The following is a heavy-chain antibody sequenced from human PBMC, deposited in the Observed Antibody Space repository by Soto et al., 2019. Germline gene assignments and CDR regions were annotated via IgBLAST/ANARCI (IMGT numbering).Heavy chain of an antibody. CDR1: GFTFSSYW. CDR3: AREDFAAACGF. Sequence: EVQLVESGGGLVQPGGPLRLSCAASGFTFSSYWMHWVRQAPGKGLVWVSRIRSDGSSTSYADSVKGRFTSSRDNAKNTLYLQMNSLRAEDTAVYYCAREDFAAACGFWGQGTLVTVSS. V-gene: IGHV3-74*01. J-gene: IGHJ4*02. D-gene: IGHD6-13*01. CDR2: IRSDGSST.